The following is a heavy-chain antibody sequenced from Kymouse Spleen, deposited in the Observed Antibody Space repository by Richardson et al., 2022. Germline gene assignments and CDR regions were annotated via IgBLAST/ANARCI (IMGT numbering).Heavy chain of an antibody. D-gene: IGHD1-1*01,IGHD1-20*01,IGHD1-7*01. J-gene: IGHJ4*02. V-gene: IGHV3-64*02. CDR3: ARENWKGYFDY. Sequence: EVQLVESGEGLVQPGGSLRLSCAASGFTFSSYAMHWVRQAPGKGLEYVSAISSNGGSTYYADSVKGRFTISRDNSKNTLYLQMGSLRAEDMAVYYCARENWKGYFDYWGQGTLVTVSS. CDR2: ISSNGGST. CDR1: GFTFSSYA.